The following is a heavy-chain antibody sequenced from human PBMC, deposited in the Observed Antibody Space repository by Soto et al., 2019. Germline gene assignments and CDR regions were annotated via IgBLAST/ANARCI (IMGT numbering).Heavy chain of an antibody. Sequence: SETLSLTCTVSGGSIGSYYWSWIRQPPGKGLEWIGYIYYSGSTNYNPSLKSRVTISVDTSKNQFSLKPSSVTAADTAVYYCARETYYMNWFDPWGQGTLVTVSS. CDR2: IYYSGST. D-gene: IGHD1-26*01. J-gene: IGHJ5*02. CDR3: ARETYYMNWFDP. CDR1: GGSIGSYY. V-gene: IGHV4-59*01.